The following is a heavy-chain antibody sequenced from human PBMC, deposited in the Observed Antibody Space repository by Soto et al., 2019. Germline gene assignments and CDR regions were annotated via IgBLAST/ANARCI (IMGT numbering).Heavy chain of an antibody. CDR3: AKEGFRCSGGSCLPDY. CDR1: GFTFSSYA. Sequence: EVQLLESGGGLVQPGGSVRLSCAASGFTFSSYAMSWVRQAPGKGLEWVSAISGSGGSTYYADSVKGRFTISRDNSKNTLYLQMNSLRAEDTAVYYCAKEGFRCSGGSCLPDYWGQGTLVTVSS. J-gene: IGHJ4*02. D-gene: IGHD2-15*01. V-gene: IGHV3-23*01. CDR2: ISGSGGST.